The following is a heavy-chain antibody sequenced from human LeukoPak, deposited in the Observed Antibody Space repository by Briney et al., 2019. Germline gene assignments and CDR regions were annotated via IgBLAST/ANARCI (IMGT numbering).Heavy chain of an antibody. V-gene: IGHV3-23*01. J-gene: IGHJ5*02. CDR3: AKDLTGEAGS. CDR2: IGGSGGRT. Sequence: PGGSLRLSCAVSGITLSNYGMSWVRQAPGKGLEWVAGIGGSGGRTNYADSVKGRFSISRDNSRDTLYLQMNSLRPEDSAVYYCAKDLTGEAGSWGQGTLVIVSS. CDR1: GITLSNYG. D-gene: IGHD7-27*01.